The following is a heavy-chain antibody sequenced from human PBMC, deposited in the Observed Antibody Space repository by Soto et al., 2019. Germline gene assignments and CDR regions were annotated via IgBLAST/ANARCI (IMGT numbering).Heavy chain of an antibody. CDR3: ARSFSWGPYYDFWSGSPNWFDP. J-gene: IGHJ5*02. Sequence: SVTMSLTCTVSGGSISNHYWSWIRQPPGKGLEWIGYIYYSGSTNYNPSLKSRVTISVDTSKNQFSLKLSSVTAADTAVYYCARSFSWGPYYDFWSGSPNWFDPWGQGTLVTVSS. V-gene: IGHV4-59*11. CDR2: IYYSGST. D-gene: IGHD3-3*01. CDR1: GGSISNHY.